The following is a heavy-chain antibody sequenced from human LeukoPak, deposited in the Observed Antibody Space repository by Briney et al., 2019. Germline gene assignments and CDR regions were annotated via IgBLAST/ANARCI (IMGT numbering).Heavy chain of an antibody. CDR1: GYSISSGYY. J-gene: IGHJ4*02. CDR3: ARVDYDFWSGYYLDY. CDR2: IYHSGST. V-gene: IGHV4-38-2*02. Sequence: SETLSLTCTVSGYSISSGYYWGWIRQPPGKGLEWIGRIYHSGSTYYNPSLKSRVTISVDTSKNQFSLKLSSVTAADTAVYYCARVDYDFWSGYYLDYWGQGTLVTVSS. D-gene: IGHD3-3*01.